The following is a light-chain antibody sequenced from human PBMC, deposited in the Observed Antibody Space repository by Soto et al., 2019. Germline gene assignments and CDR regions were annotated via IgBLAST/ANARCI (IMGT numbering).Light chain of an antibody. J-gene: IGKJ2*01. Sequence: DIQMTQSPSTLSASVGDRVTITCRASQSISSWLAWYQQKPGKAPKLQIYDASSLESGVPSRFSCSGSGTEFTLSISSRQPDDFATYYCQQYNSYSMYTFGQGTKLEIK. CDR1: QSISSW. V-gene: IGKV1-5*01. CDR2: DAS. CDR3: QQYNSYSMYT.